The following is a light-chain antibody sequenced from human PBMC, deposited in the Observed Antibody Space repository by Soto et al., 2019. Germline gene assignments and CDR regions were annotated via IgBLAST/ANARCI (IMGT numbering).Light chain of an antibody. J-gene: IGLJ1*01. CDR3: CSYTRTSNHYF. CDR2: EVR. Sequence: QSVLTQPASVSGSPGQSITISCTGTSSDIGGYDYVSWYQQRPGKAPKLMIYEVRYRPSGVSSRFSGSKSGNTASLTISGLQAEDEADYYCCSYTRTSNHYFFGSGTKVTVL. CDR1: SSDIGGYDY. V-gene: IGLV2-14*01.